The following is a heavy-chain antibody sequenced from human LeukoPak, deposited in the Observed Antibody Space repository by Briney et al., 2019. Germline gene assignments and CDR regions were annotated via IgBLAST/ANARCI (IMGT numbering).Heavy chain of an antibody. CDR2: IIQDGSAK. CDR1: GFTFSTYW. V-gene: IGHV3-7*01. CDR3: ARATTIAPETLDY. J-gene: IGHJ4*02. D-gene: IGHD4-11*01. Sequence: GGSLRLSCAASGFTFSTYWMTWVRQAPGKGLEWVAHIIQDGSAKNYVDSLKGRFTISRDNAKNSLFLQMNSLRADDTAVYYCARATTIAPETLDYWGQGTLVTVSS.